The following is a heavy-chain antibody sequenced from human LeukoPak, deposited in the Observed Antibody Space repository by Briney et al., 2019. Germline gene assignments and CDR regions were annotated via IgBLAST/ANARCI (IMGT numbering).Heavy chain of an antibody. J-gene: IGHJ3*02. CDR3: ARGKSPVLRFLEWYDAFDI. CDR2: INTSGGST. V-gene: IGHV1-46*01. CDR1: GYTFTGYY. D-gene: IGHD3-3*01. Sequence: ASLKVSSKASGYTFTGYYMHCVRQAPGQGLEWRGIINTSGGSTSSTQKFQGRVTMTRDMSTSTVYMGLSSLRSEDTAVYYCARGKSPVLRFLEWYDAFDIWGQGTMVTVSS.